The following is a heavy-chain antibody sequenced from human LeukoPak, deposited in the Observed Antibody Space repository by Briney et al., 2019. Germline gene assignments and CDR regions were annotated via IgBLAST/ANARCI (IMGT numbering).Heavy chain of an antibody. J-gene: IGHJ4*02. Sequence: SETLSLTCTVSGGSISSSSYYWGWIRQPPGKGPEWIGNIYYSGSTYYNPSLKSRVTISVDTSKNQFSLKLSSVTAADTAVYYCARVRITMVRGIDYWGQGTLVTVSS. D-gene: IGHD3-10*01. CDR2: IYYSGST. CDR3: ARVRITMVRGIDY. V-gene: IGHV4-39*07. CDR1: GGSISSSSYY.